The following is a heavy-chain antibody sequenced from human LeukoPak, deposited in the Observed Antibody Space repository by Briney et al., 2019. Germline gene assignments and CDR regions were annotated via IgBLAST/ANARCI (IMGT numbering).Heavy chain of an antibody. CDR2: ISAYNGNT. V-gene: IGHV1-18*01. J-gene: IGHJ4*02. D-gene: IGHD5-12*01. CDR1: GYTFTSYG. Sequence: GASVKASCKASGYTFTSYGISWVRQAPGQGLEWMGWISAYNGNTNYAQKLQGRVTMTTDTSTSTAYMELRSLRSDDTAVYYCARDPLVNSGYEDFDYWGQGTLVTVSS. CDR3: ARDPLVNSGYEDFDY.